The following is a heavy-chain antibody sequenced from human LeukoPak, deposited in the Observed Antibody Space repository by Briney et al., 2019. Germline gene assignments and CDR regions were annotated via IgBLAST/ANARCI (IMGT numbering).Heavy chain of an antibody. CDR2: ISGSGGST. Sequence: GGSLRLSCAASGFTFSSYAMSWVRQAPGKGLEWVSAISGSGGSTYYADSVKGRFTISRDNSKNTLYLQMNSLRAEDTAVYYCAKVASTGDYSYYHGMDVWGQGTTVTVSS. V-gene: IGHV3-23*01. D-gene: IGHD2-2*01. J-gene: IGHJ6*02. CDR3: AKVASTGDYSYYHGMDV. CDR1: GFTFSSYA.